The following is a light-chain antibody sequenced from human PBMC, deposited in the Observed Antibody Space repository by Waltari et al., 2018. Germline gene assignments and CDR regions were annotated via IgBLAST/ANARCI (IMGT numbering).Light chain of an antibody. CDR2: GAS. V-gene: IGKV1-39*01. CDR3: QQSYGIPWT. J-gene: IGKJ1*01. Sequence: DIQMTQSPSSLSASVGDRVTITCRASRSISGYLNWYQQKSGKAPDLLIFGASTLHSGVQSRFSGSGSGTDFTLTISSLQPDDFATYYCQQSYGIPWTFGEGTKVEIK. CDR1: RSISGY.